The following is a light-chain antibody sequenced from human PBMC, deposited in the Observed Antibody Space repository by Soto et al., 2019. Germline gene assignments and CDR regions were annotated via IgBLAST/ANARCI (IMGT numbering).Light chain of an antibody. CDR3: CSYAGDLAL. J-gene: IGLJ2*01. CDR2: DVS. Sequence: QSALTQPRSVSGSPGQSVTISCTGTSSDVGGYDFVSWYQQHPGKAPKLMISDVSMRPSGVPDRFSGSKSGNTASLTISGLQAEDEADYYCCSYAGDLALFGGGTKVTVL. V-gene: IGLV2-11*01. CDR1: SSDVGGYDF.